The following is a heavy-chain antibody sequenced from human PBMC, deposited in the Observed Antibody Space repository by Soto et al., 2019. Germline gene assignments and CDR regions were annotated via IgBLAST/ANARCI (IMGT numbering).Heavy chain of an antibody. CDR3: AHSPPYYDILHFDY. J-gene: IGHJ4*02. CDR2: IYWDDDK. D-gene: IGHD3-9*01. Sequence: GLDLEWLALIYWDDDKRYSPSLKSRLTITKDTSKNQVVLTMTNVDPVDTATYYCAHSPPYYDILHFDYWGQGTLVTVSS. V-gene: IGHV2-5*02.